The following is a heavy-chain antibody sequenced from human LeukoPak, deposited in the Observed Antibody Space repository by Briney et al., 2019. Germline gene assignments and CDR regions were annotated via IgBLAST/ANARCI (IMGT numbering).Heavy chain of an antibody. CDR2: FDPEDGET. CDR3: ATKAYCGGDCYVVDWFDP. D-gene: IGHD2-21*02. Sequence: ASVKVSCKVPGYTLTELSMHWVRQAPGKGLEWMGGFDPEDGETIYAQKFQGRVTMTEDTSTDTAYMELSSLRSEDTAVYYCATKAYCGGDCYVVDWFDPWGQGTLVTVSS. V-gene: IGHV1-24*01. J-gene: IGHJ5*02. CDR1: GYTLTELS.